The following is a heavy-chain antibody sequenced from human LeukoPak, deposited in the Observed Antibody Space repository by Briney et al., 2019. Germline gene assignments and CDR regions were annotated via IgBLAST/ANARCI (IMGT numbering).Heavy chain of an antibody. CDR1: GFTFSSYW. D-gene: IGHD3-22*01. CDR3: ARGDSSGYYYALRFFDY. Sequence: PGGSLRLSCAASGFTFSSYWMSWVRQAPGKGLEWVSSISSSSSYIYYADSVKGRFTISRDNAKNSLYLQMNSLRAEDTAVYYCARGDSSGYYYALRFFDYWGQGTLVTVSS. V-gene: IGHV3-21*01. CDR2: ISSSSSYI. J-gene: IGHJ4*02.